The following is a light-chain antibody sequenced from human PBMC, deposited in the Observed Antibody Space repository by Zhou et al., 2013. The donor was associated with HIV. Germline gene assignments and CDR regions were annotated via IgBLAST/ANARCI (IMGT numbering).Light chain of an antibody. Sequence: DIQMTQSPPSLSASVGDRVTITCRASQGIRNRLIWYQQKPGKAPKRLIYAASSLQSGVPSRFSGSGSGTEFTLTISSLQSEDFAVYYCQQYNKWPPCTFGQGTKVEIK. V-gene: IGKV1-17*01. CDR1: QGIRNR. CDR2: AAS. J-gene: IGKJ2*02. CDR3: QQYNKWPPCT.